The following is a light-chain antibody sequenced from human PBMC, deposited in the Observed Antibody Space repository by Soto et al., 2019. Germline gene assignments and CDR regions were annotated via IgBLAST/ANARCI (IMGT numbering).Light chain of an antibody. J-gene: IGLJ3*02. CDR1: YSNIGSNF. CDR2: SIN. Sequence: QSVLTQPPSASATPGQTVTISCSGRYSNIGSNFVSWYQRLPGTAPKLLIYSINQRPSGVPDRFSGSKSGTSASLPISGLQSEDEADYFCSSWDDSLDGPVFGGGTKLTVL. CDR3: SSWDDSLDGPV. V-gene: IGLV1-44*01.